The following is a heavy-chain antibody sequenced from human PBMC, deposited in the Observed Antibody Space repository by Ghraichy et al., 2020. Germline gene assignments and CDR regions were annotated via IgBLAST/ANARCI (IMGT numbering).Heavy chain of an antibody. J-gene: IGHJ6*02. V-gene: IGHV1-69*06. CDR1: GGTFSSYA. CDR3: ARVVGFYGDYVGRRAGMDV. CDR2: IIPIFGTA. D-gene: IGHD4-17*01. Sequence: SVKVSCKASGGTFSSYAISWVRQAPGQGLEWMGGIIPIFGTANYAQKFQGRVTITADKSTSTAYMELSSLRSEDTAVYYCARVVGFYGDYVGRRAGMDVWGQGTTVTVSS.